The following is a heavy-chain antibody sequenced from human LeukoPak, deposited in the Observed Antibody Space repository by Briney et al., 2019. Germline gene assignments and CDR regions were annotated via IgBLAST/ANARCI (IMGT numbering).Heavy chain of an antibody. D-gene: IGHD4/OR15-4a*01. Sequence: QTGGSLRLSCAASGFTVSSNYMSWVRQAPGKGLEWVSVIYSGGSTYYADSVKGRFTISRDNSKNTLYLQMNSLRAEDTAVYYCARDRVADYGPFTFDYWGQGTLVTVSS. CDR3: ARDRVADYGPFTFDY. J-gene: IGHJ4*02. CDR2: IYSGGST. CDR1: GFTVSSNY. V-gene: IGHV3-66*01.